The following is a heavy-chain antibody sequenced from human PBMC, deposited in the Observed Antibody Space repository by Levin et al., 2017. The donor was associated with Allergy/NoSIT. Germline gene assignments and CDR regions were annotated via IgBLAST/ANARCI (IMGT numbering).Heavy chain of an antibody. Sequence: PGESLKISCKGFEYNFNNYWIAWVRQMPGKGLEWMGIIYPGDSNTRYSPSFQGQVTISADRSISTAYLQWSTLKSSDTAMYYCARQGIFPGRKYSYGLDVWGQGTPVTVSS. D-gene: IGHD3-3*01. CDR1: EYNFNNYW. J-gene: IGHJ6*02. CDR2: IYPGDSNT. CDR3: ARQGIFPGRKYSYGLDV. V-gene: IGHV5-51*01.